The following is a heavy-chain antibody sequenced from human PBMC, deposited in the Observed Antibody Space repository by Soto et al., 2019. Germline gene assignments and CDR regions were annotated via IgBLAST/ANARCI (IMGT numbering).Heavy chain of an antibody. CDR2: IYYSGST. J-gene: IGHJ5*02. CDR3: ARHLIGIPTPPHWFDP. Sequence: QLQLQESGPGLVKPSETLSLTCTVSGGSISSSSYYWGWIRQPPGKGLEWIGSIYYSGSTYYNPSLKSRVTISVDTSKNQFSLKLSSVTAADTAVYYCARHLIGIPTPPHWFDPWGQGTLVTVSS. D-gene: IGHD2-21*01. V-gene: IGHV4-39*01. CDR1: GGSISSSSYY.